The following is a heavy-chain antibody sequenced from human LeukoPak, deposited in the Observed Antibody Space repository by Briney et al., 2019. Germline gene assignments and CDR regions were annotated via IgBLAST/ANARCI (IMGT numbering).Heavy chain of an antibody. CDR3: ARDSGSGGP. CDR2: IKPDGSEK. CDR1: GFTFSNYW. V-gene: IGHV3-7*01. D-gene: IGHD6-19*01. Sequence: GGSLRLSCAASGFTFSNYWMSWVRQAPGKGLEWVAHIKPDGSEKNYVDSVKGRFTLFRDDAKNSVYLQMNSLRVEDTAVYYCARDSGSGGPWGQGTPVTVSS. J-gene: IGHJ5*02.